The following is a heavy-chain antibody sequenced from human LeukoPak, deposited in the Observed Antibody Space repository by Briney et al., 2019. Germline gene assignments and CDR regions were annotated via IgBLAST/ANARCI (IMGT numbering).Heavy chain of an antibody. CDR1: GITVSNYG. CDR2: ICGSGGST. CDR3: AKRGVVLRFIIVRFHKEVSYFDS. Sequence: PGGSLRLSCAVSGITVSNYGMSWVRQAPGKGPEWVAGICGSGGSTHYTDAVKGRVTISRDNTTNTLYLQMNRPRVEDTAVYFCAKRGVVLRFIIVRFHKEVSYFDSWGQGALVTVSS. D-gene: IGHD3-10*01. J-gene: IGHJ4*02. V-gene: IGHV3-23*01.